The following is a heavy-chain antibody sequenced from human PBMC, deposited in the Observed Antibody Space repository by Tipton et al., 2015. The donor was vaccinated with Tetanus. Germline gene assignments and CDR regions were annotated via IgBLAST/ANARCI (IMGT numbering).Heavy chain of an antibody. CDR1: GGSISSYY. V-gene: IGHV4-59*07. Sequence: TLSLTCTVSGGSISSYYWSWIRQPPGKGLEWIGYIYYSGSTNYNPSLKSRVTISVDTSKNQFSLKLSSVTAADTAVYYCARSEQQLVRGYYYYYYMGVWGKGTTVTVSS. CDR3: ARSEQQLVRGYYYYYYMGV. CDR2: IYYSGST. D-gene: IGHD6-13*01. J-gene: IGHJ6*03.